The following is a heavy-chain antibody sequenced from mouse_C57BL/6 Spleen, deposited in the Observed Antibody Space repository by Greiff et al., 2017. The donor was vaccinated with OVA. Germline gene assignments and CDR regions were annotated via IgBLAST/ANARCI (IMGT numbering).Heavy chain of an antibody. CDR2: ISNGGGST. CDR3: ASNYDAMDY. V-gene: IGHV5-12*01. CDR1: GFTFSDYY. Sequence: EVKLMESGGGLVQPGGSLKLSCAASGFTFSDYYMYWVRQTPEKRLEWVAYISNGGGSTYYPDTVKGRFTISRDNAKNTLYLQMSRLKSEDTAMYYCASNYDAMDYWGQGTSVTVSS. J-gene: IGHJ4*01.